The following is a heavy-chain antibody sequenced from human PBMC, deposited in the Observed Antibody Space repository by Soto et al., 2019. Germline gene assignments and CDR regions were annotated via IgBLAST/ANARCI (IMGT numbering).Heavy chain of an antibody. CDR3: ARARSGLFDY. CDR1: GGSISSGGYY. V-gene: IGHV4-31*03. J-gene: IGHJ4*02. D-gene: IGHD3-22*01. CDR2: IYYSGST. Sequence: SETLSLTCTVSGGSISSGGYYWSWIRQHPGKGLEWIGYIYYSGSTYYNPSLKSRVTISVDTSKNQFSLKLSSVTAADTAVYYSARARSGLFDYWGQGTLVTVSS.